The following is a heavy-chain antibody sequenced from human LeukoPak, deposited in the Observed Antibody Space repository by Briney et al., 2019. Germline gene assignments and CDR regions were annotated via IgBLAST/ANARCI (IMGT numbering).Heavy chain of an antibody. CDR1: GITFGSYA. D-gene: IGHD6-13*01. Sequence: GGSLRLSCAASGITFGSYAMSWVRQAPGKGLEWVSGLSGSTTVTYYADSVKGRFTIARDNSKNTLYLQMNSLRVEDTAVYYCAKHSSSWHYFDYWGQGTLVTVSS. J-gene: IGHJ4*02. CDR2: LSGSTTVT. V-gene: IGHV3-23*01. CDR3: AKHSSSWHYFDY.